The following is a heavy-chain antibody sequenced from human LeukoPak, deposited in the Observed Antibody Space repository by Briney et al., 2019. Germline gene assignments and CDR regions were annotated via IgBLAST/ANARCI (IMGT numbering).Heavy chain of an antibody. CDR2: IYHSGST. CDR1: GYSISSGYY. J-gene: IGHJ4*02. Sequence: SETLSLTCTVSGYSISSGYYWGWIRQPPGKGLEWIGSIYHSGSTYYNPSLKSRVTISVDTSKNQFSLKLSSVTAADTAMYYCVKSGGYGLIDYWGQGTLVTVSS. CDR3: VKSGGYGLIDY. V-gene: IGHV4-38-2*02. D-gene: IGHD1-26*01.